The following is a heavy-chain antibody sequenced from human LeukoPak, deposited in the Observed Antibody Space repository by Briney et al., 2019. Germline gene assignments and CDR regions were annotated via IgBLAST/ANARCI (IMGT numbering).Heavy chain of an antibody. V-gene: IGHV1-18*01. D-gene: IGHD2-21*02. CDR2: ISTRRGIT. CDR1: GYNFANYG. CDR3: ARDNTYFFSGVCYVLNLFDY. J-gene: IGHJ5*01. Sequence: ASVKVSCKASGYNFANYGISWVRQAPGQGLEWMASISTRRGITNYAQRFQGRVTMTTDTSTNTAYLELRSLRSDDTGVYYCARDNTYFFSGVCYVLNLFDYWGAGTLVSVST.